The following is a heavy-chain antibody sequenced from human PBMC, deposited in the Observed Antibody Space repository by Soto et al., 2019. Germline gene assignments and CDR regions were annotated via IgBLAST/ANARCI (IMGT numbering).Heavy chain of an antibody. CDR1: GXDFSSYA. D-gene: IGHD3-3*01. Sequence: SPRLYCAAAGXDFSSYAVHCVRQDQGKGLEWVAVISYDGSNKYYADSVKGRFTIYRDNSKNTLYLQMNSLRAEYTAVYYCASLYNQITIFGVPRPPDYWGQGTLGTVSS. CDR2: ISYDGSNK. J-gene: IGHJ4*02. V-gene: IGHV3-30-3*01. CDR3: ASLYNQITIFGVPRPPDY.